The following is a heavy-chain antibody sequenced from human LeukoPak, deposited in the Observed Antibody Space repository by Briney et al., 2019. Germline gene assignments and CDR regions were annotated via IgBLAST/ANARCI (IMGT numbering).Heavy chain of an antibody. V-gene: IGHV3-48*04. CDR1: GFGFGTYS. CDR2: IVGSSSNI. CDR3: ATDSPETAAFDY. J-gene: IGHJ4*02. D-gene: IGHD1-1*01. Sequence: PGGSLRLSCTASGFGFGTYSMNWVRQAPGKGLEWVSYIVGSSSNIYYADSVRGRFTISRDNAKNSLYLQMDSLRAEDTAVYYCATDSPETAAFDYWGQGTLVTVSS.